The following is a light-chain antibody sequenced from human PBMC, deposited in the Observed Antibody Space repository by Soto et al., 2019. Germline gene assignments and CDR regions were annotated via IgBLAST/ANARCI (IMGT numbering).Light chain of an antibody. CDR3: HQYNNWPRAT. Sequence: EIVMTQSPATLSVSPGERATLSCRASQSISSTLAWYPQQPGQAPRLLLCRTSSRATGFPARFSGSGSGKEFDRTLSSLQSEDFGVYYCHQYNNWPRATFGGGTKVEIK. CDR2: RTS. J-gene: IGKJ4*01. V-gene: IGKV3-15*01. CDR1: QSISST.